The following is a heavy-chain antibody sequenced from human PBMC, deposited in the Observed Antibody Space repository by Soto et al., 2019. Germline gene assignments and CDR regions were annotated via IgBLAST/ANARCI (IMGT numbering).Heavy chain of an antibody. V-gene: IGHV3-21*01. CDR3: AREALLYYYDRSGLYAFDV. J-gene: IGHJ3*01. Sequence: EVQLVESGAGLVKPGGSLRLSCAASGFTFSSYSISWVRQAPGKGLEWVSAISSSSSYIYYADSVKGRVTISRDNAKNSPYLQMNSLRAEDTAVYYCAREALLYYYDRSGLYAFDVWGQATMFTVSS. D-gene: IGHD3-22*01. CDR2: ISSSSSYI. CDR1: GFTFSSYS.